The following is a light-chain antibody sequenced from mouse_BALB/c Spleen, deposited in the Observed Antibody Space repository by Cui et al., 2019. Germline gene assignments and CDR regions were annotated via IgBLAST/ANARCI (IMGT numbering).Light chain of an antibody. V-gene: IGKV8-21*01. CDR3: KQSYNLPT. Sequence: DIVMSQSPFYLAVSAGEKVAMSCKSSQGLLNSRTRKRDLALYQQKPGQSPKLLIYWASTRESGVPDRFTGSGSGTDFTLTISSVQAEDLAVYYCKQSYNLPTFGGGTKLEIK. CDR1: QGLLNSRTRKRD. CDR2: WAS. J-gene: IGKJ1*01.